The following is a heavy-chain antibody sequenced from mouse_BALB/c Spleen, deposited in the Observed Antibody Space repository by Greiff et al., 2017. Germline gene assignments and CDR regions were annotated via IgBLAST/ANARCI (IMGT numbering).Heavy chain of an antibody. V-gene: IGHV5-6*01. CDR3: ARLYGNPWFAY. J-gene: IGHJ3*01. Sequence: EVQVVESGGDLVKPGGSLKLSCAASGFTFSSYGMSWVRQTPDKRLEWVATISSGGSYTYYPDSVKGRFTISRDNAKNTLYLQMSSLKSEDTAMYYCARLYGNPWFAYWGQGTLVTVSA. CDR1: GFTFSSYG. CDR2: ISSGGSYT. D-gene: IGHD2-1*01.